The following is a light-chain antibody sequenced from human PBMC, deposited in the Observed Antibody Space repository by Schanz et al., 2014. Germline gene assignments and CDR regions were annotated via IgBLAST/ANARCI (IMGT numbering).Light chain of an antibody. V-gene: IGKV3-20*01. Sequence: ESVLTQSPDTLSVSPGERATLSCRASEPTATNFFAWYQKKPGQAPRLLIFDASTRAAGIPDRFSGSGSVTDFTLTISRVEPVDFAIYYCKHYHSSSWTFGQGTRVEVK. CDR2: DAS. CDR1: EPTATNF. CDR3: KHYHSSSWT. J-gene: IGKJ1*01.